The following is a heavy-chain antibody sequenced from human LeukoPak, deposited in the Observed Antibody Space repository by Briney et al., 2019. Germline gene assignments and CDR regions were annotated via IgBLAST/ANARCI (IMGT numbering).Heavy chain of an antibody. CDR3: ASGDDYDYYFDY. CDR2: IYSGGST. CDR1: GFTVSSNY. V-gene: IGHV3-66*02. D-gene: IGHD5-12*01. Sequence: GGSLRLSCAASGFTVSSNYMSWVRQAPGKGLEWVSVIYSGGSTYYADSVKGRFTISRDNSKNTLYLQMNSPRAEDTAVYYCASGDDYDYYFDYWGQGTLVTVSS. J-gene: IGHJ4*02.